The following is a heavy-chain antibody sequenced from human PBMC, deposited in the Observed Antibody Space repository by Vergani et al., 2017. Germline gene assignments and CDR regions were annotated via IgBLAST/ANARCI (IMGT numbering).Heavy chain of an antibody. V-gene: IGHV3-23*01. CDR3: AKGGDFWSPGYRDV. J-gene: IGHJ6*03. CDR1: GFTFSSYA. CDR2: ISGSGGRT. Sequence: EVQLLESGGGLVQPGGSLRLSCAASGFTFSSYAMSWVRQAPGKGLEWGSAISGSGGRTYYADSVKGRFTISRDNSKNTLYLQMNSLRAEDTAVYYCAKGGDFWSPGYRDVWGKGTTVTVSS. D-gene: IGHD3-3*01.